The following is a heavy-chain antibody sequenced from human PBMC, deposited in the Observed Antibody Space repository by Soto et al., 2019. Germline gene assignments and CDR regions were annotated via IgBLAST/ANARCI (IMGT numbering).Heavy chain of an antibody. CDR3: SRAYCSSTSCSYFDY. CDR2: IRSKAYGGTT. CDR1: GFTFGDYA. D-gene: IGHD2-2*01. Sequence: EVQLVESAGGLVQPGRSLRLSCTASGFTFGDYAMSWFRQAPGKGLEWVGFIRSKAYGGTTEYAASVKGRFTISRDDSKSFAYLQMNSLKTEDTAVYYCSRAYCSSTSCSYFDYWGQGTLVTVSS. J-gene: IGHJ4*02. V-gene: IGHV3-49*03.